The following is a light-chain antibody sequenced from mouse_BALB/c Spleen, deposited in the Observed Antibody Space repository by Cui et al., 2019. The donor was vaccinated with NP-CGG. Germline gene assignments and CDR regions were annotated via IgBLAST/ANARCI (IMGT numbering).Light chain of an antibody. J-gene: IGLJ1*01. V-gene: IGLV1*01. Sequence: QAVETEESALTTSRGETVTLTGRSSTGAVTNRKYANWVQEKPDQLFTGIIGGTNNRAPGVPARFSGSLIGDKAALTVTGAQTEDEAIYFCALWYSNHWVFGGGTKLTVL. CDR1: TGAVTNRKY. CDR2: GTN. CDR3: ALWYSNHWV.